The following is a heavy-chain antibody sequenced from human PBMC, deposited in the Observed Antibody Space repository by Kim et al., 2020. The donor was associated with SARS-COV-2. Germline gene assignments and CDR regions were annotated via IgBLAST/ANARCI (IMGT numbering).Heavy chain of an antibody. J-gene: IGHJ6*01. V-gene: IGHV3-23*01. Sequence: GGSLRLSCAASGFTFSSYAMSWVRQAPGKGLEWVSAISGSGGSTYYADSVKGRFTISRDNSKNTLYLQMNSLRAEDTAVYYCAKTGYCSGGSCYQPYFYHYCGVDVWGRGTTVPVS. CDR2: ISGSGGST. D-gene: IGHD2-15*01. CDR3: AKTGYCSGGSCYQPYFYHYCGVDV. CDR1: GFTFSSYA.